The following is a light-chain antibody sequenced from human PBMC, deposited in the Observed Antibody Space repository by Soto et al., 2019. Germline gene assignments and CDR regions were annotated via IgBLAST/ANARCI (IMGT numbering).Light chain of an antibody. V-gene: IGKV3-20*01. J-gene: IGKJ5*01. CDR1: PSLSSTY. Sequence: ETVLTQSPGTLSLSPGEKATLSCRASPSLSSTYLAWYQQKPGQAPRLVIYGASNRAAGIPDRFSGIGSGTDFTLSISRLEPDDFAVYYCQQYFRSPITFGQGTRLEVK. CDR2: GAS. CDR3: QQYFRSPIT.